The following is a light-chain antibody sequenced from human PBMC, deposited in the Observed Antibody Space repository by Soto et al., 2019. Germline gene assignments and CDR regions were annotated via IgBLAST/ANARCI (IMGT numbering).Light chain of an antibody. Sequence: EIVLTQSPGTLSLSPGERATLSCRASQSVSSSYLAWYQQKRGQAPRLLIYGASTRATCIPDNFSGSGSGTDFTLTIRRLEHEDFAVYYCQQYGSSPVTFGQGTRLEIK. V-gene: IGKV3-20*01. CDR1: QSVSSSY. J-gene: IGKJ5*01. CDR3: QQYGSSPVT. CDR2: GAS.